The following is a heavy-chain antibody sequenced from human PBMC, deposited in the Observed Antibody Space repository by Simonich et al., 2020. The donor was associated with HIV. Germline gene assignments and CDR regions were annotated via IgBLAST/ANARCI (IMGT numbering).Heavy chain of an antibody. Sequence: QVQLVESGGGVVQPGRSLRLSCAASGFTFSSYAMHWVRQAPGTGLECVAVISYDGSNKYYADSVKGRFTISRDNSKNTLYLQMNSLRAEDTAVYYCASGGSISSVWADDYWGQGTLVTVSS. CDR2: ISYDGSNK. CDR3: ASGGSISSVWADDY. J-gene: IGHJ4*02. CDR1: GFTFSSYA. D-gene: IGHD3-16*01. V-gene: IGHV3-30*07.